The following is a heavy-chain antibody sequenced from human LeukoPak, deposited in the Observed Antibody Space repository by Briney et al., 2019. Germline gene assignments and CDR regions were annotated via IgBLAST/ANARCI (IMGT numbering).Heavy chain of an antibody. J-gene: IGHJ3*02. CDR2: ISSSGSTI. CDR3: ARRMPYSSSWDDAFDI. D-gene: IGHD6-13*01. V-gene: IGHV3-11*01. CDR1: GFTFSDYY. Sequence: GGSLRLSCAASGFTFSDYYMSWIRQAPGKGVEWGSYISSSGSTIYYAESVKGRFPISRDNAKNSLYLQMNSLRAEDTAVYYCARRMPYSSSWDDAFDIWGQGTMVTVSS.